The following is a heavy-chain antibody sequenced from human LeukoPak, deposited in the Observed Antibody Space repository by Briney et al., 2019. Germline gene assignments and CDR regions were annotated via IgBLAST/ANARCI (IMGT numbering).Heavy chain of an antibody. CDR3: LRDSGLGNDAFDI. Sequence: SQTLSLTCAISGDSVSSKSAAWNWIRQSPSRGLEWLGRTYYRSKWYNEYAGSLRSRVTINPDTSKNQFSLQLNSVTPEDTAVYYCLRDSGLGNDAFDIWGHGTMVTVSS. V-gene: IGHV6-1*01. CDR2: TYYRSKWYN. D-gene: IGHD3-10*01. J-gene: IGHJ3*02. CDR1: GDSVSSKSAA.